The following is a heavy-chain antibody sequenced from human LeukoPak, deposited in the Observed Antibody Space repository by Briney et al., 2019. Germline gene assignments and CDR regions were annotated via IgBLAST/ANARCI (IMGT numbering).Heavy chain of an antibody. D-gene: IGHD1-26*01. CDR2: MYLSGNT. Sequence: SETLSLTCTVSVGSISSYYWSWIRQPAGKGLEWIGRMYLSGNTNYNPSLKSRVTMSPDTSKNQFSLKLSSVTAADTAVYYCARSGSYANDAFDIWGQGTMVTVSS. CDR3: ARSGSYANDAFDI. CDR1: VGSISSYY. V-gene: IGHV4-4*07. J-gene: IGHJ3*02.